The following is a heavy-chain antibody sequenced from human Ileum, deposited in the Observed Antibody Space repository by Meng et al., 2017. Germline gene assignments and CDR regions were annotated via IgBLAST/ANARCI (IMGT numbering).Heavy chain of an antibody. CDR3: ARSPPLLGTAMDHFDY. D-gene: IGHD5-18*01. V-gene: IGHV1-69*01. J-gene: IGHJ4*02. CDR1: GGAFSSYA. Sequence: QVKLGQAGAEVNKPGPWVKVSCKVSGGAFSSYAISWVRQAPGQGPEWMGGIIPTFGTANYAQKFQGRVTITADESTSTAYMELSSLRSEDTAVYYCARSPPLLGTAMDHFDYWGQGTLVTVAS. CDR2: IIPTFGTA.